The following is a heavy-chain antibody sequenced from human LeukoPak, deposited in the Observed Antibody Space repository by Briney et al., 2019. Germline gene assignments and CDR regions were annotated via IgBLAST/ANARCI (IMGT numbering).Heavy chain of an antibody. CDR1: GFTFSDYA. Sequence: GRSLRLSCTTSGFTFSDYAVSWVRQAPGKGLEWIGFIRNKANGGTTEYAASVKGRFTISRDDSKTIAHLQMSSLETEDTAVYYCSRFYSSGWASGAFDIWGQGTMVTVSS. D-gene: IGHD3-22*01. J-gene: IGHJ3*02. CDR2: IRNKANGGTT. CDR3: SRFYSSGWASGAFDI. V-gene: IGHV3-49*04.